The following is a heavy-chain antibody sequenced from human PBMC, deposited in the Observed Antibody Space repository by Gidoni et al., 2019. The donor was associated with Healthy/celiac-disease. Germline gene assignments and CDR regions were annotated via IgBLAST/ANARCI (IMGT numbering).Heavy chain of an antibody. Sequence: QVQLQQWGAGLLKPSETLSLTCAVYGGSFSGYYWSWIRQPPGKGLEWIGEINHSGSTNYNPSLKSRVTISVDTSKNQFSLKLSSVTAADTAVYYCAKTPVGGSYYNGFDYWGQGTLVTVSS. CDR1: GGSFSGYY. J-gene: IGHJ4*02. CDR3: AKTPVGGSYYNGFDY. V-gene: IGHV4-34*01. CDR2: INHSGST. D-gene: IGHD3-10*01.